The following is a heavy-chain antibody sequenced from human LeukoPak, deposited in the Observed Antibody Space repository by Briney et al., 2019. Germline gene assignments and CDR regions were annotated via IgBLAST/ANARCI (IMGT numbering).Heavy chain of an antibody. Sequence: AASVNVSYKASGYTFNVYYMHWVRQAPGQGLEWMGWINPNSGGTNYAQKFQGRVNMSRDTSISTAYMELSRLRSDDTAVYYCARKPLEDYYDSSGYYAHFDYWGQGTLVTVSS. D-gene: IGHD3-22*01. V-gene: IGHV1-2*02. J-gene: IGHJ4*02. CDR3: ARKPLEDYYDSSGYYAHFDY. CDR2: INPNSGGT. CDR1: GYTFNVYY.